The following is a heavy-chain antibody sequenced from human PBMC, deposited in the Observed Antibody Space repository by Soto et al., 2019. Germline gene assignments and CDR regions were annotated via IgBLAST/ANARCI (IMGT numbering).Heavy chain of an antibody. D-gene: IGHD3-10*01. CDR2: ISGSGDGST. J-gene: IGHJ4*02. CDR3: ASGGKNPDF. V-gene: IGHV3-23*01. Sequence: QLLESGGGLVQPGGALRLSCAASGFSFTTYAMSWVRQAPGKGPEWVSSISGSGDGSTNYADSVRGRFTISRDDSKNTLYLKINSLNAEDTAFYYCASGGKNPDFGARGTRVPVSS. CDR1: GFSFTTYA.